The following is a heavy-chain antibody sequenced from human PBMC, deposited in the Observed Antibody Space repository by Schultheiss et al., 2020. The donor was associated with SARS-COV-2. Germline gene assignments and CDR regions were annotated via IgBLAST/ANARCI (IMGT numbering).Heavy chain of an antibody. V-gene: IGHV4-61*02. J-gene: IGHJ4*02. D-gene: IGHD2-21*01. Sequence: SETLSLTCTVSGGSISSSSYYLSWIRQPAGKGLEWIGRIYITGSTHYNPSLESRVTMSVDTSKNQFSLKLSSVTAADTAMYYCARGRLIAMRFEFWGQGTLVTVSS. CDR3: ARGRLIAMRFEF. CDR1: GGSISSSSYY. CDR2: IYITGST.